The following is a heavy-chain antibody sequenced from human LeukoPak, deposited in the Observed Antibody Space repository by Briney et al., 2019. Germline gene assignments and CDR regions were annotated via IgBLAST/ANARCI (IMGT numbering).Heavy chain of an antibody. V-gene: IGHV3-23*01. J-gene: IGHJ4*02. D-gene: IGHD6-13*01. CDR1: GFTFSSYA. Sequence: GGSLRLSCAASGFTFSSYAMSWVRQAPGKGLEWVSALSTTGGSTYYADSVKGRFTISRDNSKNTLYLQMNSLRAEDTALYYCAKRIAAAGPYFDYWGQGTLVTVAS. CDR3: AKRIAAAGPYFDY. CDR2: LSTTGGST.